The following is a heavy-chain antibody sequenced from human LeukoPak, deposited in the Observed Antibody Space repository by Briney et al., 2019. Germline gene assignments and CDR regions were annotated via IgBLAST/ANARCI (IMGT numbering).Heavy chain of an antibody. Sequence: GGSLWLSCAPSGFTVSANYMSWVRQSPGKGLGWVSIIYSGGSTDYADSVRGRFTISKDNSKNTVFLQMNSLRAEDTAMYYCASLYCSRGSCAFDVWGQGTLVTVPP. V-gene: IGHV3-66*01. CDR3: ASLYCSRGSCAFDV. J-gene: IGHJ5*02. D-gene: IGHD2-15*01. CDR1: GFTVSANY. CDR2: IYSGGST.